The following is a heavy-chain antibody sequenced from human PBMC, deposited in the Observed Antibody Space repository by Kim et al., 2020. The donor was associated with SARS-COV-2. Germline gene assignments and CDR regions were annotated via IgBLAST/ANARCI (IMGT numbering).Heavy chain of an antibody. J-gene: IGHJ3*02. CDR1: GFTFSSYA. D-gene: IGHD3-22*01. V-gene: IGHV3-23*01. CDR2: ISGSGGST. CDR3: ANEGNPDYYDSNDAFDI. Sequence: GGSLRLSCAASGFTFSSYAMSWVRQAPGKGLEWVSAISGSGGSTYYADSVKGRFTISRDNSKNTLYLQMNSLRAEDTAVYYCANEGNPDYYDSNDAFDIWGQGTMVTVSS.